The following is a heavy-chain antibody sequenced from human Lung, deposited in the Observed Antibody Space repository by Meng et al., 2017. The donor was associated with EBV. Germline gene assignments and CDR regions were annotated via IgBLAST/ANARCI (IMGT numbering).Heavy chain of an antibody. V-gene: IGHV4-31*03. Sequence: QVQLQESGPGLVKPSQTLSLTCSVSGGSISNDGYYYNWLRQYPGKGLEWIGYIYNSGTTSYNPSLKSRVSMSMDTSQNQFSLNLKSVTAADTAVYFCARLLYNWNPYFAYWGQGILVTVSS. J-gene: IGHJ4*02. CDR2: IYNSGTT. D-gene: IGHD1-20*01. CDR3: ARLLYNWNPYFAY. CDR1: GGSISNDGYY.